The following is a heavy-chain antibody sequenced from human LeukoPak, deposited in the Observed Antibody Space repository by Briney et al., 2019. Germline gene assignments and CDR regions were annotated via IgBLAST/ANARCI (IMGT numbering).Heavy chain of an antibody. CDR2: ISLSGGST. D-gene: IGHD3-22*01. Sequence: GGSLRLSCAASGFTFSSYGMGWVRQAPGKGLEWVSSISLSGGSTYYADSVKGRFTISRDNSKNTLYLQMNSLRAEDTAVYYCAKDGSDSSGYYPNDYWGQGTLVTVPS. V-gene: IGHV3-23*01. CDR1: GFTFSSYG. CDR3: AKDGSDSSGYYPNDY. J-gene: IGHJ4*02.